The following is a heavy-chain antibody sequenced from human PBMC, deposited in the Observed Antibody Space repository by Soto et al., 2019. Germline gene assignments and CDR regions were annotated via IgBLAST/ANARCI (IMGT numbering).Heavy chain of an antibody. J-gene: IGHJ4*01. CDR1: GGSFRGYY. V-gene: IGHV4-34*01. CDR3: GRGETRHGELPPFGY. CDR2: MNHSGST. D-gene: IGHD3-10*01. Sequence: ETLSLTCAVYGGSFRGYYWSWIRQPPGKGLEWIGEMNHSGSTNYNPSLKSRVTISVDTSKNQFSLKLSSLAAADTAVYFCGRGETRHGELPPFGYWGHGTLVTV.